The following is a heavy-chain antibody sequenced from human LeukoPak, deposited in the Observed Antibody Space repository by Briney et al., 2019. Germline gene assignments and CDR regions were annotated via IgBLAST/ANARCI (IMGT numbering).Heavy chain of an antibody. CDR1: GGSISSSSYY. V-gene: IGHV4-39*01. J-gene: IGHJ4*02. CDR2: IYYSGST. CDR3: YSGYCDYAWGSYRPFDY. Sequence: SSETLSLTCTVSGGSISSSSYYWGWIRQPPGKGLEWIGSIYYSGSTYYNPSLKSRVTISVDTSKNQFSLKLSSVTAADTAVYYCYSGYCDYAWGSYRPFDYWGQGTLVTVSS. D-gene: IGHD3-16*02.